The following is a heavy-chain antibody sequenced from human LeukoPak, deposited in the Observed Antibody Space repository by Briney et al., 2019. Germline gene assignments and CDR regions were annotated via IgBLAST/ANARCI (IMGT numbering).Heavy chain of an antibody. D-gene: IGHD6-19*01. CDR1: GDSVSRDSIA. CDR3: ARGTGWPQFDY. Sequence: SQTLSLTCAISGDSVSRDSIAWNWIRQSPSRGPEWLGRTYYKSAWYNDYAVSVKGRITINSDTSKNQFSLQLNSVTPEDTAVYYCARGTGWPQFDYWGQGTLVTVSS. V-gene: IGHV6-1*01. J-gene: IGHJ4*02. CDR2: TYYKSAWYN.